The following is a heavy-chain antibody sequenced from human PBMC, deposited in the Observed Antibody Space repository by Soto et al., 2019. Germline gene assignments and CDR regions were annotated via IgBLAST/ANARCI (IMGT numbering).Heavy chain of an antibody. J-gene: IGHJ4*02. CDR1: GYTFASYW. CDR3: ARGNTPLFDH. Sequence: PGESLKICCKASGYTFASYWIGWVLQMPGKGLEWMGIIYPADSDTRYNPSFQGQVTISADKSITTAYLQWSSLKASDTAMYYCARGNTPLFDHWGQGTLVTVSS. D-gene: IGHD1-1*01. CDR2: IYPADSDT. V-gene: IGHV5-51*01.